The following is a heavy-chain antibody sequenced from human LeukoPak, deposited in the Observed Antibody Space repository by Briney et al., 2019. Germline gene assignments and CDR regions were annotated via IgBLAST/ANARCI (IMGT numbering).Heavy chain of an antibody. D-gene: IGHD1-26*01. J-gene: IGHJ4*02. V-gene: IGHV3-53*01. CDR3: ASGTYYHQYDY. Sequence: GGSLRLSCAASGFTVSSNYIGWVRQAPGKGLEWVSVIYSGGRIYYADSVKGRFTISRDNSKNTLSLQRNSLRAEDTAVYYCASGTYYHQYDYWGQGTLGTVAS. CDR1: GFTVSSNY. CDR2: IYSGGRI.